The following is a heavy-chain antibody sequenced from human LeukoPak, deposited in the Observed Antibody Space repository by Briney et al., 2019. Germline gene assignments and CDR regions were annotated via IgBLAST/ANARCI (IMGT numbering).Heavy chain of an antibody. CDR3: ARGGGPLQSFDY. Sequence: ASVKVSCKASGYTFSNYGMSWVRQAPGQGLEWMGWISAYNGNTNYAEKLQGRVTMTTDTSTSTAYMELRSLRSDDTAVYYCARGGGPLQSFDYWGQGTLVTVSS. CDR2: ISAYNGNT. V-gene: IGHV1-18*01. J-gene: IGHJ4*02. D-gene: IGHD4-11*01. CDR1: GYTFSNYG.